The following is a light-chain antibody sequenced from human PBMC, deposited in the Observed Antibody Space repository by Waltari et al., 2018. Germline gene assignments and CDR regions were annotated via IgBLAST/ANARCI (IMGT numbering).Light chain of an antibody. V-gene: IGKV3-20*01. Sequence: EIVLTQSPGTLSLSPGERATLSCWASQSVSSNSLAWYHQKPGQAPRLLIYGASTRADGIPDRFSGSGSGTDFTLTVSGLEPEDFGVYYCQQYSNSPTFGQGTKVEFK. J-gene: IGKJ1*01. CDR2: GAS. CDR1: QSVSSNS. CDR3: QQYSNSPT.